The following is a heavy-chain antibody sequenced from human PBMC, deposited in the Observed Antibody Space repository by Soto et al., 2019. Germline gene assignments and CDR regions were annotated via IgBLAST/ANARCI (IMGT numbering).Heavy chain of an antibody. J-gene: IGHJ4*02. CDR1: GFTFSSYA. CDR2: ISGSGGST. Sequence: EVQLLESGGGLVQPGGSLRLSCAASGFTFSSYAMSWVRQAPGKGLEWVSAISGSGGSTYYADSVKGRFTISRNNSKNTLYLQMNSLRAEDTAVYYCAKTLVGATGGGYWGQGTLVTVSS. V-gene: IGHV3-23*01. CDR3: AKTLVGATGGGY. D-gene: IGHD1-26*01.